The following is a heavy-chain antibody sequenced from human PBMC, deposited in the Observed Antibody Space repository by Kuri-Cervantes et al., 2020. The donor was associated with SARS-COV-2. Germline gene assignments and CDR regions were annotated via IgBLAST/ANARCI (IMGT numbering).Heavy chain of an antibody. D-gene: IGHD3-22*01. Sequence: ETLSLTCAASGFTFSSYEMNWVRQAPGKGLEWVSSISSSSSYIYYADSVKGRFTISRDNAKNSLYLQMNSLRAEDTAVYYCASPYYYDSSGAPPSYYYYGMDVWGQGTTVTVSS. CDR1: GFTFSSYE. CDR3: ASPYYYDSSGAPPSYYYYGMDV. V-gene: IGHV3-21*01. CDR2: ISSSSSYI. J-gene: IGHJ6*02.